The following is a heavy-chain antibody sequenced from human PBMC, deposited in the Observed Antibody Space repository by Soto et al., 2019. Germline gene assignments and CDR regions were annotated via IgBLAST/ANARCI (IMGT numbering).Heavy chain of an antibody. D-gene: IGHD5-18*01. CDR1: GFTFSSYA. Sequence: QAGGSLRLSCAASGFTFSSYAMSWVRQAPGKGLEWVSTISGSGGSTYYADSVKGRFTISRDSSKSTLYVQMNSLRAEDTAVYYCARGLRVYSSNFDYWGQGTLVTVSS. CDR3: ARGLRVYSSNFDY. V-gene: IGHV3-23*01. J-gene: IGHJ4*02. CDR2: ISGSGGST.